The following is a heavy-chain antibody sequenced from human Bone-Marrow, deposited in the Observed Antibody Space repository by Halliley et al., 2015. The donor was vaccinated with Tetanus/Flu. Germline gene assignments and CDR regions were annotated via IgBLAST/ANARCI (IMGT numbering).Heavy chain of an antibody. J-gene: IGHJ4*02. V-gene: IGHV3-21*06. CDR1: GFTFSSYF. CDR3: ATGKCGGDCYDY. CDR2: ISSNSKSI. D-gene: IGHD2-21*01. Sequence: SLRLSCAATGFTFSSYFMNWVRQAPGKGLEWVSAISSNSKSIYYADSAKGRFTISRDNAKNSLYLQMNSLRAEDTAVYYCATGKCGGDCYDYWGQGTLVTVSS.